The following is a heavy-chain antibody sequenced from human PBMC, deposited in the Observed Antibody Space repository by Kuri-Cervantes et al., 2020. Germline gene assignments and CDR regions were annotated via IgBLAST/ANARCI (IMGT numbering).Heavy chain of an antibody. V-gene: IGHV3-33*01. J-gene: IGHJ4*02. CDR2: IWYDGSNK. CDR3: ASGYYYDSSGYFDY. Sequence: GGSLRLSCAASGFTFSSYGMHWVRQAPGKGLEWVAVIWYDGSNKYYADSVKGRFTISRDNSKNTLYLQMNGLRAEDTAVYYCASGYYYDSSGYFDYWGQGTLVTVSS. CDR1: GFTFSSYG. D-gene: IGHD3-22*01.